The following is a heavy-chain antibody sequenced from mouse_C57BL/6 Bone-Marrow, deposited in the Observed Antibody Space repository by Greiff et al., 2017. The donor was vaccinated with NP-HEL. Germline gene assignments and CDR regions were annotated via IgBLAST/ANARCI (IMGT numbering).Heavy chain of an antibody. V-gene: IGHV1-64*01. Sequence: QVQLQQPGAELVKPGASVKLSCKASGYTFTSYWMHWVKQRPGQGLEWIGMIHPNSGSTNYNEKFKSKATLTVDKSSSTAYMQLSSLTSEDSAVYYCARGRQLRLQGYAMDYWGQGTSVTVSS. CDR2: IHPNSGST. D-gene: IGHD3-2*02. CDR3: ARGRQLRLQGYAMDY. CDR1: GYTFTSYW. J-gene: IGHJ4*01.